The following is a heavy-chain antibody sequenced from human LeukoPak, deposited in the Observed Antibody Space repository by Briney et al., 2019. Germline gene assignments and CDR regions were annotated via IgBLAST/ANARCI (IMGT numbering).Heavy chain of an antibody. CDR1: GYTFTGYY. Sequence: ASVKDSCKASGYTFTGYYMHWVRQAPGQGLEWMGWINPNSGGTNYAQKFQGRVTMTRDTSISTAYMELSRLRSDDTAVYYCARAGNWNDGSGWFDPWGQGRLVSVSS. J-gene: IGHJ5*02. CDR3: ARAGNWNDGSGWFDP. V-gene: IGHV1-2*02. CDR2: INPNSGGT. D-gene: IGHD1-1*01.